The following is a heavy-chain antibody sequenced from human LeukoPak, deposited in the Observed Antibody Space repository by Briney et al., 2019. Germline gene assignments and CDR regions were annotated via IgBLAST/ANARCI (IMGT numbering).Heavy chain of an antibody. CDR3: ARDRAGLSRHRGAFDI. J-gene: IGHJ3*02. Sequence: GGSLRLSCAASGFTFSSYSMNWVRQAPGKGLEWVSYISSSGSTIYYADSVKGRFTISRDNAKNPLYLQMNSLRAEDTAVYYCARDRAGLSRHRGAFDIWGQGTMVTVSS. D-gene: IGHD3-16*02. V-gene: IGHV3-48*04. CDR1: GFTFSSYS. CDR2: ISSSGSTI.